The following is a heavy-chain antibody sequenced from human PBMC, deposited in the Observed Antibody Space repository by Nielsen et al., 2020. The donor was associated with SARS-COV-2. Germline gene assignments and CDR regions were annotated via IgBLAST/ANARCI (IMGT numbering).Heavy chain of an antibody. V-gene: IGHV3-74*01. D-gene: IGHD2-21*02. J-gene: IGHJ4*02. CDR2: INSDGSST. Sequence: GGSLRLSCAASGFTFSSYWMHWVRQAPGKGLVWVSRINSDGSSTSYADSVKGRFTISRDNAKNTLYLQMNSLRAEDTAVYYCVRDPYCGGDCSSTGWGQGTLVTVSS. CDR3: VRDPYCGGDCSSTG. CDR1: GFTFSSYW.